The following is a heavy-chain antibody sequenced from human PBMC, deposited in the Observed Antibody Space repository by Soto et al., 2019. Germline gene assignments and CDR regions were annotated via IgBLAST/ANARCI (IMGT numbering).Heavy chain of an antibody. Sequence: QVQLVQSGAEVKKPGSSVKVSCKASGGTFSSYTISWVRQAPGQGLEWMGRIIPILGIANYAQKFQGRVTITXXKXTXXAYMELSSLRSEDTAVYYCAIPGVTRGSYYYGMDVWGQGNTVTVSS. V-gene: IGHV1-69*02. D-gene: IGHD3-10*01. CDR3: AIPGVTRGSYYYGMDV. CDR2: IIPILGIA. J-gene: IGHJ6*02. CDR1: GGTFSSYT.